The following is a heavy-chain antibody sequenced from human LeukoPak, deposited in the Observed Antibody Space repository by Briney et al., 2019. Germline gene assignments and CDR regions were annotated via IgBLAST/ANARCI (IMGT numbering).Heavy chain of an antibody. CDR2: TNPNSGDT. Sequence: ASVRVSCKTSGYTFTGYDINWVRQAAGQGFEWMGWTNPNSGDTGYAHNLQGRITITRDSSTATVFMELSSLRSEDTAMYYCARGRLNGNVDFWGQGTPVTVSS. V-gene: IGHV1-8*01. CDR3: ARGRLNGNVDF. J-gene: IGHJ4*02. D-gene: IGHD1-20*01. CDR1: GYTFTGYD.